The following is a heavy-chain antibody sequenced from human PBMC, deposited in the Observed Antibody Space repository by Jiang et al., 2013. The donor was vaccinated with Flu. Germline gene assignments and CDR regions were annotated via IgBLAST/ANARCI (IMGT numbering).Heavy chain of an antibody. CDR1: GDSIISSNW. CDR2: IYHIGTT. V-gene: IGHV4-4*01. D-gene: IGHD2-21*02. CDR3: ARGSGGDYVGYYFDY. Sequence: SLTCAVSGDSIISSNWWSWVRQPPGKGLEWIGEIYHIGTTRYNPSLKSRVTISIDKPKNQVSLKMRYVTAADTAVYFCARGSGGDYVGYYFDYWGQGTLVTVSS. J-gene: IGHJ4*02.